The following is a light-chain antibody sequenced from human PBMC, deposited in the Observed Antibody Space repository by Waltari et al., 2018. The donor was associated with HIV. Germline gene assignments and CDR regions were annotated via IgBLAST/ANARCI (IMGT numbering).Light chain of an antibody. J-gene: IGKJ4*01. Sequence: AIRMTQSPSSFSASTGDRVTITCRASQGISSYLAWYQQKPGKAPKLLIYAASTLQSGVPSRFSGSGSGTDFTLTISCLQSEDFATYYCQQYYSYPPLTFGGGTMVEIK. V-gene: IGKV1-8*01. CDR1: QGISSY. CDR3: QQYYSYPPLT. CDR2: AAS.